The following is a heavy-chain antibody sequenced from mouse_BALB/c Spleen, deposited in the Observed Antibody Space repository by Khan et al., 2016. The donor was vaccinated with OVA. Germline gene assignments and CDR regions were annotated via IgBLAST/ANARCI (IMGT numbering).Heavy chain of an antibody. V-gene: IGHV5-9-3*01. CDR2: ISSGGHYT. D-gene: IGHD2-2*01. CDR1: GFTFSSYA. CDR3: ARRLVDYHAMDY. Sequence: EVELVESGGGLVKPGGSLKLSCSASGFTFSSYAMSWVRQTPEKRLELVATISSGGHYTFYPASVKGRFTISRDNARNTLYLQMSSLRSEDTAMYYHARRLVDYHAMDYWGHGTSVTVAS. J-gene: IGHJ4*01.